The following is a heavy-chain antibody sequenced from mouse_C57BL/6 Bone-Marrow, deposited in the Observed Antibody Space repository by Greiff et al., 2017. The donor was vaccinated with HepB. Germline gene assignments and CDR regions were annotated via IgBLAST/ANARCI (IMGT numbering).Heavy chain of an antibody. Sequence: QVQLQQPGAELVKPGASVKLSCKASGYTFTSYWMQWVKQRPGQGLEWIGEIDPSDSYTNYNQKFKGKATLTVDTSSSTAYMQLSSLTSEDSAVYYCARSLGYFDYWGQGTTLTVSS. J-gene: IGHJ2*01. CDR3: ARSLGYFDY. CDR2: IDPSDSYT. D-gene: IGHD4-1*01. CDR1: GYTFTSYW. V-gene: IGHV1-50*01.